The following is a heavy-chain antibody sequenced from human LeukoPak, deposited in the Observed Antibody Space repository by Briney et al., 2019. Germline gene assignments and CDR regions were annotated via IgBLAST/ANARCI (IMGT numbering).Heavy chain of an antibody. CDR2: IGTYGGDT. Sequence: ASVKVSCKATSRISWVRQAPGQGPEWMGWIGTYGGDTYYAQKFRGRITVTTDTSTSTVYMELRNLRSDDTAVYYCARDLWNFYDDSGYNRDFDSWGQGTLVTVSS. CDR3: ARDLWNFYDDSGYNRDFDS. CDR1: TSR. D-gene: IGHD3-22*01. J-gene: IGHJ5*01. V-gene: IGHV1-18*01.